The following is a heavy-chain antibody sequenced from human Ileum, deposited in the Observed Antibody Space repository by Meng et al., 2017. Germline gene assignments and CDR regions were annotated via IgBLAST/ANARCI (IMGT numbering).Heavy chain of an antibody. CDR3: ARLLDSSDWGWFDP. CDR1: GASISSHY. Sequence: QVQLQESGPGLVKPLETLALTCSVSGASISSHYWTWIRQPPGKGLEYIGYIYYRGGASYNPSLRSRVTMSVDTSKNQFSLNLSSVTAADTAVYYCARLLDSSDWGWFDPWGQGTLVTVSS. D-gene: IGHD3-22*01. CDR2: IYYRGGA. V-gene: IGHV4-59*08. J-gene: IGHJ5*02.